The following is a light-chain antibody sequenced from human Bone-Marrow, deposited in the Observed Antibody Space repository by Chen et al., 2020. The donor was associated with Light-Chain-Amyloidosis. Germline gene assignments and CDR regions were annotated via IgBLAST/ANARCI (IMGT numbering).Light chain of an antibody. V-gene: IGLV2-14*01. CDR3: SSYTSSSTLV. J-gene: IGLJ2*01. CDR2: DVS. Sequence: QTARTQPAYGSGSPGQSIPIPRTGTSSDVGGYNFVSWYQQHPGKAPKLMIYDVSHRPSGVSNRFSGSKSGNTASLTISGLQAEDEADYYCSSYTSSSTLVFGGGTKLTVL. CDR1: SSDVGGYNF.